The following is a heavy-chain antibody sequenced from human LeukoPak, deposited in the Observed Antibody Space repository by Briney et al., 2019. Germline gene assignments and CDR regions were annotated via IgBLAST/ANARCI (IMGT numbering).Heavy chain of an antibody. J-gene: IGHJ4*02. CDR3: RLSFLELEDY. CDR1: GGSFRDHY. V-gene: IGHV4-34*01. D-gene: IGHD3-3*01. CDR2: ISPSGTS. Sequence: PSETLSLTCSVSGGSFRDHYRSWLRQPPREGLEWIAEISPSGTSSYNPSLRSRVTVSVDSSRNQLSLELTSVTAADTAVYYCRLSFLELEDYWGQGTRVTVSS.